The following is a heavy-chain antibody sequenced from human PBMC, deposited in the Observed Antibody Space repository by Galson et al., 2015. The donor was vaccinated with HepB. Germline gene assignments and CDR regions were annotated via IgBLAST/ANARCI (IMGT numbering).Heavy chain of an antibody. V-gene: IGHV3-43*01. Sequence: SLRLPCAGSGFTFDDYTMHWVRQAPGKGLEWVSLISWDGSSTYYADSVKGRFTISRDNSKNSLYLQMNSLRTEDTALYYCAKDKTRRLVLGWFDPWGQGTLVTVSS. CDR1: GFTFDDYT. D-gene: IGHD6-19*01. CDR3: AKDKTRRLVLGWFDP. J-gene: IGHJ5*02. CDR2: ISWDGSST.